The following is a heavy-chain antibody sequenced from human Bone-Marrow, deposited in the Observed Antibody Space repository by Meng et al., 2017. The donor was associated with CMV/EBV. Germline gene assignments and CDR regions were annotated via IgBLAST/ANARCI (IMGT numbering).Heavy chain of an antibody. J-gene: IGHJ4*02. CDR3: ARETAGIAAFDY. V-gene: IGHV4-39*07. D-gene: IGHD6-13*01. Sequence: LSCTVSGGSISSSSYYWGWIRQPPGKGLEWIGSIYYSGSTYYNPSLKSRVTISVDTSKNQFSLKLSSVTAADTAVYYCARETAGIAAFDYWGQGTLVTVSS. CDR1: GGSISSSSYY. CDR2: IYYSGST.